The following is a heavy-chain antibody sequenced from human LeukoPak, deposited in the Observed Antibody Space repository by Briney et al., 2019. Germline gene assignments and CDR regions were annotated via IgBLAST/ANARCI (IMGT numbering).Heavy chain of an antibody. Sequence: ASVKVSCKASGYTFTTYYMHWVRQAPGQGLEWMGVITPSGGSITSAQKFQGRVTMTRDTSTSTVYMELSSLRSEDTAVYFCARDWESGYWGQGTLVTVSS. D-gene: IGHD1-26*01. V-gene: IGHV1-46*01. CDR3: ARDWESGY. J-gene: IGHJ4*02. CDR1: GYTFTTYY. CDR2: ITPSGGSI.